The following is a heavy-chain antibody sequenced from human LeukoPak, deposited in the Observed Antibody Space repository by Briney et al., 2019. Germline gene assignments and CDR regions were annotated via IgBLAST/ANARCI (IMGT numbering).Heavy chain of an antibody. Sequence: DSLTVSCTASGYTFTSYGISWVRQAPGQGLEWIGYISAYNSNTNYAQNLQGRVTMTTDTSTSTAYMELRSLRSDDTCVYYCARIKQQMCDAFDIWGQGTMVTVSS. V-gene: IGHV1-18*01. J-gene: IGHJ3*02. CDR3: ARIKQQMCDAFDI. CDR2: ISAYNSNT. D-gene: IGHD5-24*01. CDR1: GYTFTSYG.